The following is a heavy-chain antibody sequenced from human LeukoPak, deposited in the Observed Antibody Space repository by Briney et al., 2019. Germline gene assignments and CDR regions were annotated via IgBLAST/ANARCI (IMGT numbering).Heavy chain of an antibody. D-gene: IGHD3-16*01. CDR2: IYPGDSDT. CDR1: EYSFTTYW. J-gene: IGHJ4*02. Sequence: GESLKISCKGSEYSFTTYWIGWVRQMPGKGLEWMGVIYPGDSDTRYSPSFQGQVTISADKSISTAYLQWSSLKASDTAMYYCARHYYDYVWGSYGIDYWSQGTLVTVSS. CDR3: ARHYYDYVWGSYGIDY. V-gene: IGHV5-51*01.